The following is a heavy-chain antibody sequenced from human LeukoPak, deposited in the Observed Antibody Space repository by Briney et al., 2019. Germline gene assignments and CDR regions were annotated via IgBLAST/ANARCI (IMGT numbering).Heavy chain of an antibody. V-gene: IGHV3-9*01. J-gene: IGHJ3*02. Sequence: GGSLRLSCAASGFTFDDYAMHWVRQAPGRGLGWVSGISWKRGSIGYADSVKGRFTISRDNAKNSLYLQMNSLRAEDTALYYCAKDISPTTMVRGANAFDIWGQGTMVTVSS. CDR1: GFTFDDYA. CDR3: AKDISPTTMVRGANAFDI. CDR2: ISWKRGSI. D-gene: IGHD3-10*01.